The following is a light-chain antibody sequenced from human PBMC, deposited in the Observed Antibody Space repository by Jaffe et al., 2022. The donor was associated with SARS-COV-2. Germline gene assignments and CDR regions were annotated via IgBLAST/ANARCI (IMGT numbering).Light chain of an antibody. Sequence: DIQMTQSPSSLSASVGDRVTITCRASQSISSHLNWLNWYQHKPGMAPKLLIYAASTLQSGVPSRFSGSGSGTDFTLTISNLQPEDFATYFCQQSYTFPRTFGQGTKVEVK. J-gene: IGKJ1*01. CDR3: QQSYTFPRT. V-gene: IGKV1-39*01. CDR1: QSISSH. CDR2: AAS.